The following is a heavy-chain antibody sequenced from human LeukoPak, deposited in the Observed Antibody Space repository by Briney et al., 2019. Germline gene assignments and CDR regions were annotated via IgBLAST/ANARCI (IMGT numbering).Heavy chain of an antibody. CDR1: GYTLTELS. V-gene: IGHV1-24*01. CDR2: FDPEDGET. J-gene: IGHJ4*02. Sequence: ASVKVSCKVSGYTLTELSMHWVRQAPGKGLEWMGGFDPEDGETIYAQKFQGRVTMTEDTSTDTAYMELSSLRSEDTAVYYCATPPLTRQKVVKGFAYWGQGTLVTVSS. CDR3: ATPPLTRQKVVKGFAY. D-gene: IGHD3-22*01.